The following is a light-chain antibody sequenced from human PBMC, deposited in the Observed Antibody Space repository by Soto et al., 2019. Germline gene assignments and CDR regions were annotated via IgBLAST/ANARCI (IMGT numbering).Light chain of an antibody. CDR1: SSDGGGYDY. J-gene: IGLJ1*01. CDR3: SSYTSSSTPYV. CDR2: DVT. V-gene: IGLV2-14*01. Sequence: SQAASVCGAPGQSITISCTGTSSDGGGYDYVSWYQQHPVKAPKLMIYDVTNRPSGVSDRFSGSKSGNTASLTISGLQAEDEADYSCSSYTSSSTPYVFRPGTKVPVL.